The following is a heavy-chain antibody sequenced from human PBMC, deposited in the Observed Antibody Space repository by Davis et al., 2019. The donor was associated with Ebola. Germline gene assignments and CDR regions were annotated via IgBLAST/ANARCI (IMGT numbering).Heavy chain of an antibody. CDR1: GGTFSSYA. D-gene: IGHD5-24*01. J-gene: IGHJ5*02. CDR2: IIPIFGTA. CDR3: ARDGGDGYRTILNWFDP. Sequence: AASVKVSCKASGGTFSSYAISWVRQAPGQGLEWMGGIIPIFGTANYAQKFQGRVTMTRDTSTSTVYMELSSLRSEDTAVYYCARDGGDGYRTILNWFDPWGQGTLVTVSS. V-gene: IGHV1-69*05.